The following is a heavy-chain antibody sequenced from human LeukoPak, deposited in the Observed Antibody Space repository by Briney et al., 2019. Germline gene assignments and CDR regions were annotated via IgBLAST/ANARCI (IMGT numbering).Heavy chain of an antibody. CDR1: GGSISSYY. D-gene: IGHD4-11*01. Sequence: PSETLSLTCTVSGGSISSYYWSWIRQPPGKGLEWIGYIYYSGSTNYNPSLKSRVTISVDTSKNQFSLKLSSVTAADTAVYYCARPGYSNYGIGDPYYAFDIWGQGTMVTVSS. CDR3: ARPGYSNYGIGDPYYAFDI. V-gene: IGHV4-59*01. CDR2: IYYSGST. J-gene: IGHJ3*02.